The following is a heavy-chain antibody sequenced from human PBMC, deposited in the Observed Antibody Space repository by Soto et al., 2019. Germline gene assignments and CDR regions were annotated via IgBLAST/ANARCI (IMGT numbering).Heavy chain of an antibody. Sequence: QVQLQESGPRLVKPSGTLSLTCTVSGDSVSSNSWWSWVRQPPGKGVEWIGEIHHSGSTNYNSSLTSRVSISIDKSKNQFSLNLYSVTAADAAVFYCARAPRGYGMDVWGQGTTVSVSS. V-gene: IGHV4-4*02. CDR2: IHHSGST. CDR1: GDSVSSNSW. J-gene: IGHJ6*02. CDR3: ARAPRGYGMDV.